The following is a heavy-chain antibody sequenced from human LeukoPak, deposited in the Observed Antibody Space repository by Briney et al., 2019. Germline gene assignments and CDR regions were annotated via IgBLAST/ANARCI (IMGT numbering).Heavy chain of an antibody. CDR2: MHNSGSS. CDR1: GASTSHFY. CDR3: ARSAEWLRNAFDI. J-gene: IGHJ3*02. D-gene: IGHD5-12*01. V-gene: IGHV4-59*01. Sequence: SETLSLTCTVSGASTSHFYWNWIRQPPGKGLEWIGYMHNSGSSKHSPSLRSRVTISIDTSKNQFSLQLTSVTAADTAIYYCARSAEWLRNAFDIWGQGTMVSVSS.